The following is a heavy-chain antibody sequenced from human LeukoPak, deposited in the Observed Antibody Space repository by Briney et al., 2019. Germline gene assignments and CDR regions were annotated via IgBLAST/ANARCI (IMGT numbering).Heavy chain of an antibody. CDR3: ARATRIYSSGWYYSFDY. CDR1: GFTFSDYY. Sequence: GGSLRLSCAASGFTFSDYYMIWIRQAPGKGLEWVSYISSTSTYTNYADSVKGRFTISRDNAKNTLYLHMNSLRAEDTAVYYCARATRIYSSGWYYSFDYWGQGTLVTVSS. CDR2: ISSTSTYT. J-gene: IGHJ4*02. V-gene: IGHV3-11*06. D-gene: IGHD6-19*01.